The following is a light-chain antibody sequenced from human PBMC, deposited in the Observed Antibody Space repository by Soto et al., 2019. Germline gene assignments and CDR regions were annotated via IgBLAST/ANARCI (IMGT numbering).Light chain of an antibody. CDR3: AAWDDSLSGWV. CDR1: SSNIGSNY. J-gene: IGLJ3*02. V-gene: IGLV1-47*01. CDR2: RNN. Sequence: QAVVTQPPSASGTPGQRVTISCSGSSSNIGSNYVYWYQQLPGTAPKLLIYRNNQRPSGVPDRFSGSKSGTSASLAISGLRSDDEADYYCAAWDDSLSGWVFGGGTQLTVL.